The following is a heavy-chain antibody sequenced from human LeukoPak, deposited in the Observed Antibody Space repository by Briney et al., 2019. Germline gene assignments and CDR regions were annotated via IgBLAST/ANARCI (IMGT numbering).Heavy chain of an antibody. CDR1: GGSFSGYY. J-gene: IGHJ3*02. V-gene: IGHV4-34*01. CDR2: INHSGST. Sequence: SETLSLTCAVYGGSFSGYYWSWIRQPPGKGLEWIGEINHSGSTNCNPSLKSRVTISVDTSKNQFSLKLSSVTAADTAVYYCARVIGWYVFGGDAFDIWGQGTMVTVSS. CDR3: ARVIGWYVFGGDAFDI. D-gene: IGHD6-19*01.